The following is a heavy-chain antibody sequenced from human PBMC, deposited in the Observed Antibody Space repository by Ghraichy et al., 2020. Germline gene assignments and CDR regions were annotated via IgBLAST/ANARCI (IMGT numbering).Heavy chain of an antibody. J-gene: IGHJ5*02. D-gene: IGHD6-19*01. CDR3: AKCETDSRRSRWCQWFDP. CDR1: GFTLNNYA. CDR2: ITSGGST. Sequence: GGSLRLSCAASGFTLNNYAMNWVRQAPGKGLDWVSVITSGGSTSYADSVKGRFTISRDNSKNTLYLQMNSLRDEDTAMYFCAKCETDSRRSRWCQWFDPWGQGTLVTVSS. V-gene: IGHV3-23*01.